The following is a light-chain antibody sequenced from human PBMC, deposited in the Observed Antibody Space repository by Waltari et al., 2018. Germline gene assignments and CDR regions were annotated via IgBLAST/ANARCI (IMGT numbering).Light chain of an antibody. CDR2: AAS. J-gene: IGKJ4*01. CDR3: QQVYSFPLT. CDR1: QGISRS. V-gene: IGKV1-9*01. Sequence: IQLTQSPPSLPASAGGSVAISCRASQGISRSLAWYQQKPGKAPKVLIYAASTLQSGVPSRFSGSGSGTEFTLTISSLQPEDFGTYSCQQVYSFPLTFGGGTKVEIK.